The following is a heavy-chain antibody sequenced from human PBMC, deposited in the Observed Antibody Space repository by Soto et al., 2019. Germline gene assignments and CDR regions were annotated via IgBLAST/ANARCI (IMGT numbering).Heavy chain of an antibody. CDR2: IGSSSSYT. Sequence: QVQLVESGGDLVKPGGSLRLSCAASGFPFSDYYMSWIRQAPGKGLEWVSSIGSSSSYTNYADSVKGRFTISRDNAKNSFYMQMHSLRAEDTAVYYCARRRPTGYYNYWGQGTLVTVSA. CDR3: ARRRPTGYYNY. J-gene: IGHJ4*02. D-gene: IGHD3-9*01. V-gene: IGHV3-11*05. CDR1: GFPFSDYY.